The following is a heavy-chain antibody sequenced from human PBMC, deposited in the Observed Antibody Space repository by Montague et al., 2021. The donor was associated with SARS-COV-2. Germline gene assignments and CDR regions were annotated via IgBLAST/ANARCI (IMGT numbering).Heavy chain of an antibody. D-gene: IGHD6-13*01. V-gene: IGHV4-61*02. CDR3: ARDAGGAAAGKGRYFDL. CDR1: SGSIRSGSYY. J-gene: IGHJ2*01. Sequence: TLSLTCSVSSGSIRSGSYYWTWIRQPAGKELEWIGRIYTGGTTHYNPSLKSRVTISLDTSKNQFSLNLNSVTAADTAVYFCARDAGGAAAGKGRYFDLWGRGTLVTVSS. CDR2: IYTGGTT.